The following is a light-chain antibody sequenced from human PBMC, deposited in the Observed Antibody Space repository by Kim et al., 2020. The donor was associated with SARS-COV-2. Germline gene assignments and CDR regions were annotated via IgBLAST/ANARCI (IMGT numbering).Light chain of an antibody. V-gene: IGKV1-39*01. CDR1: QSISNS. CDR2: AAS. J-gene: IGKJ2*01. Sequence: SASVGDRVTITCRASQSISNSLNWYQQKSGEAPKVLIYAASSLQSGVPSRFSGSGSGTDFTLTISSLKPEDFAAYFCHQSYRTPHTFGQGTKLEI. CDR3: HQSYRTPHT.